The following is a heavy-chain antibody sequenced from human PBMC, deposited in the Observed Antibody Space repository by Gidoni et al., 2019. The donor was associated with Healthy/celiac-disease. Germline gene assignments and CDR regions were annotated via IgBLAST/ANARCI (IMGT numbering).Heavy chain of an antibody. CDR3: ARDYSIAAHGFDY. CDR1: GFTFSSYA. Sequence: QVQLLASGGGVVQPGRSLRLSCAASGFTFSSYAMHWVRQAPGKGLEWVAVISYDGSNKYYADSVKGRFTISRDNSKNTLYLQMNSLRAEDTAVYYCARDYSIAAHGFDYWGQGTLVTVSS. D-gene: IGHD6-6*01. CDR2: ISYDGSNK. J-gene: IGHJ4*02. V-gene: IGHV3-30-3*01.